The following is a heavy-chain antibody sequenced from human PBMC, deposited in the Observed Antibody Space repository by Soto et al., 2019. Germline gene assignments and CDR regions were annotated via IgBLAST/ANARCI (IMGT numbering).Heavy chain of an antibody. V-gene: IGHV3-23*01. J-gene: IGHJ5*02. CDR3: AKDRGPYCSGGICYPPSWFDP. CDR1: GFAFDNYA. D-gene: IGHD2-15*01. CDR2: ITGIDGRT. Sequence: GSLRLSCVASGFAFDNYAMSWVRQAPGKGLEWVSSITGIDGRTYYADSVKGRFTISRDNPKNTLYLQMNNLRAEDTAMFYCAKDRGPYCSGGICYPPSWFDPWGQGTQVTVSS.